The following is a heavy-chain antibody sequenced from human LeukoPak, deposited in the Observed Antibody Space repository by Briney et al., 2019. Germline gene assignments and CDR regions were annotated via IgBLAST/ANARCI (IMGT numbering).Heavy chain of an antibody. Sequence: PSETLSLTCTVSGGSISSYYWSWIRQPAGKGLEWIGRIYTSGSTNYNPSLKSRVTMSVDTSKNQFSLKLSSVTAADTAVYYCAREFSNNDYGDYARVYYFDYWGQGTLVTVSS. J-gene: IGHJ4*02. CDR3: AREFSNNDYGDYARVYYFDY. V-gene: IGHV4-4*07. CDR2: IYTSGST. CDR1: GGSISSYY. D-gene: IGHD4-17*01.